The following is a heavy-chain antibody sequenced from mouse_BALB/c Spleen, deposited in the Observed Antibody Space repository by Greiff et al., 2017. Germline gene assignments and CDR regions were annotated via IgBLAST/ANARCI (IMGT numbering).Heavy chain of an antibody. Sequence: VQLQQPGAELVKPGASVKLSCKASGYTFTSYWMHWVKQRPGQGLEWIGEINPSNGRTNYNEKFKSKATLTVDKSSSTAYMQLSSLTSEDSAVYYCARETGKGGNWYFDVWGAGTTVTVSS. CDR3: ARETGKGGNWYFDV. CDR2: INPSNGRT. V-gene: IGHV1S81*02. J-gene: IGHJ1*01. CDR1: GYTFTSYW. D-gene: IGHD4-1*01.